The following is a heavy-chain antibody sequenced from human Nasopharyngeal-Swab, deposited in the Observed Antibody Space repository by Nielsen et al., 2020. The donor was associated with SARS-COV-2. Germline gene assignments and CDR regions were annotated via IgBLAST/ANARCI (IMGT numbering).Heavy chain of an antibody. CDR3: ARGVGVDDFWSGRFDY. V-gene: IGHV3-53*01. J-gene: IGHJ4*02. Sequence: GESLKISCAASGFTVTNNYMTWVRQAPGKGLEWISHIYAPGDTHTADSVKGRFTISRDNSKNTLYLQMNSLRAEDTAVYYCARGVGVDDFWSGRFDYWGQGTLVTVSS. D-gene: IGHD3-3*01. CDR1: GFTVTNNY. CDR2: IYAPGDT.